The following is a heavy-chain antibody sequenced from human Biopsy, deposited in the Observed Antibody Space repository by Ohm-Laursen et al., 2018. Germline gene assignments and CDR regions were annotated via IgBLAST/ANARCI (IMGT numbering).Heavy chain of an antibody. CDR2: MNPNSGNT. Sequence: SVKVSCKASGYTFTSYDINWVRQATGQGLEWMGWMNPNSGNTDYAQKFQGRVTMTRNTSISTAYMELNSLRSEDTAVYYCAGGSFWFGGNYYYYGMDVWGQGTTVTVSS. CDR1: GYTFTSYD. J-gene: IGHJ6*02. CDR3: AGGSFWFGGNYYYYGMDV. V-gene: IGHV1-8*01. D-gene: IGHD3-10*01.